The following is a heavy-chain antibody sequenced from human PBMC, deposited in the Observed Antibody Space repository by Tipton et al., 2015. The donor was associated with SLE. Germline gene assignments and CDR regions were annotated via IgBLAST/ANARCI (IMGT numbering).Heavy chain of an antibody. D-gene: IGHD3-10*01. CDR2: IYTSGST. Sequence: TLSLTCTVSGGSINSDPFYWGWIRQPAGKGLEWIAHIYTSGSTNYNPSFKGRVTMSLDTSKNQFSLTMDSVTAADTAVYYCARDRGPHGLDVWGRGTTVTVSS. V-gene: IGHV4-61*09. CDR3: ARDRGPHGLDV. CDR1: GGSINSDPFY. J-gene: IGHJ6*02.